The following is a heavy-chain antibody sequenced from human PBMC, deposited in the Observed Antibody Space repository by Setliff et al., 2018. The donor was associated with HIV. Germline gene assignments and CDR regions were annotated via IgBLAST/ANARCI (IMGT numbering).Heavy chain of an antibody. CDR1: GFTFNKAW. V-gene: IGHV3-15*07. J-gene: IGHJ4*02. CDR3: TPLDY. CDR2: VKSKRDVGTV. Sequence: PGGSLRLSCAASGFTFNKAWMNWVRQAPGKGLEWVGRVKSKRDVGTVDYADYVKGRFTISRDNSKNTVYLQMNSLRTEDTALYYCTPLDYWGQGTLVTVSS.